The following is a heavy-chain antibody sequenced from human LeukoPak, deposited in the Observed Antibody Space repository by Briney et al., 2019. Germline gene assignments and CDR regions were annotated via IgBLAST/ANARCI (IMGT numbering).Heavy chain of an antibody. J-gene: IGHJ4*02. D-gene: IGHD2-15*01. CDR2: ISGSGGST. CDR1: GFTFSSYA. Sequence: GGSLRLSCAASGFTFSSYAMSWVRQAPGKGMEWVSAISGSGGSTYYADSVKGRFTISRDKSKNTLYLQMNSLRAEDTAVYYCAISARYCSGGSCYSPIDYWGQGTLVTVSS. CDR3: AISARYCSGGSCYSPIDY. V-gene: IGHV3-23*01.